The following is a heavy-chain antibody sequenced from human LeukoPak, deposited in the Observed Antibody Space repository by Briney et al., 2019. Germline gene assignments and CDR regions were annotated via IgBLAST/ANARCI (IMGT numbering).Heavy chain of an antibody. J-gene: IGHJ4*02. CDR2: IYYSGST. Sequence: SETLSLTCTVSGGSISSYYWSWIRQPPGKGLEWIGYIYYSGSTNYNPSLKSRVTISVDTSKNQFSLKLSSVTAADTAVYYCASIGYSSGWSDYWGQGTLVIVSS. CDR1: GGSISSYY. V-gene: IGHV4-59*01. D-gene: IGHD6-19*01. CDR3: ASIGYSSGWSDY.